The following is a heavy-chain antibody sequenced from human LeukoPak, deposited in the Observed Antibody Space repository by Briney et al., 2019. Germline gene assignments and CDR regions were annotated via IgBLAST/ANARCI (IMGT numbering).Heavy chain of an antibody. V-gene: IGHV3-30*02. D-gene: IGHD3-22*01. J-gene: IGHJ4*02. CDR3: AKDRGISMIVVDY. CDR2: IRYDGSNK. Sequence: GGSLRLSCAASGFTFSSYGMHWVRQAPGKGLEWVAFIRYDGSNKYYADSVKGRFTISRDNSKNTLYLQMNSLRVEDTAVYYCAKDRGISMIVVDYWGQGTLVTVSS. CDR1: GFTFSSYG.